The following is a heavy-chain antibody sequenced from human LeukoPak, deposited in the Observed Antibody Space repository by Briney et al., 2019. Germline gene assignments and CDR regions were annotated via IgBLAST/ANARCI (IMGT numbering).Heavy chain of an antibody. V-gene: IGHV3-48*03. Sequence: GGSLRLSCAASGFTFNSYAMSWVRQAPGKGLEWVSYISGSGTTIYYADSVRGRFTISRDNAKNSLYLQMNSLRAEDTAVYYCARESGSGLDCWGQGTLVTVSS. D-gene: IGHD6-19*01. J-gene: IGHJ4*02. CDR1: GFTFNSYA. CDR2: ISGSGTTI. CDR3: ARESGSGLDC.